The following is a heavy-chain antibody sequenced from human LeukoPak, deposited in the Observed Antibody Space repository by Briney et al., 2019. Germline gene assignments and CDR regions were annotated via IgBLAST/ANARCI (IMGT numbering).Heavy chain of an antibody. CDR2: INHSGST. CDR3: ARGRDTAMGYYYGMDA. V-gene: IGHV4-34*01. CDR1: GGSFSGYY. J-gene: IGHJ6*04. Sequence: SETLSLTCAVYGGSFSGYYWSWIRQPPGKGLEWIGEINHSGSTNYNPSLKSRVTISVDTSKNQFSLKLSSVTAADTAVYYCARGRDTAMGYYYGMDAWGKGTTVTVSS. D-gene: IGHD5-18*01.